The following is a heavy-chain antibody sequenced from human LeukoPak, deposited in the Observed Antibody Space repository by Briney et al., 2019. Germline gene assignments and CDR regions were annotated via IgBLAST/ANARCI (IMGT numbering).Heavy chain of an antibody. D-gene: IGHD3-22*01. CDR2: ISYDGRNE. CDR3: AKRGDRSGYPAYFDY. CDR1: GFTFSSYG. Sequence: GGSLRLSCAASGFTFSSYGMHWVRQAPGKGLEWVAVISYDGRNEYYADSVKGRFTISRDNSKNTLYLQMNSLRVEDTAVYYCAKRGDRSGYPAYFDYWGQGTLVTVSS. V-gene: IGHV3-30*18. J-gene: IGHJ4*02.